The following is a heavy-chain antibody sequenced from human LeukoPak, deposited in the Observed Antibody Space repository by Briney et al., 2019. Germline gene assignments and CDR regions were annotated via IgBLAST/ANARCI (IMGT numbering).Heavy chain of an antibody. CDR1: GFTFKNYN. V-gene: IGHV3-30*18. D-gene: IGHD3-9*01. CDR2: ISYDGSNE. J-gene: IGHJ4*01. CDR3: AKSSDLLTGYYSYFEY. Sequence: GGSLRLSCAASGFTFKNYNLTCVRQAPGKGLEWVALISYDGSNEYYADSVKGRFTISRDNSKNTLYMQMNSLRAEDTAVYYCAKSSDLLTGYYSYFEYWGHGTLVTVAS.